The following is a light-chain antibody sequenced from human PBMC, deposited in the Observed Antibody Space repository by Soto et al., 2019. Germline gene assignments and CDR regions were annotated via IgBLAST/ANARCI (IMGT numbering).Light chain of an antibody. V-gene: IGLV2-23*02. CDR3: CSSAGSRIFG. J-gene: IGLJ2*01. CDR1: STDVGAYNL. Sequence: QSLLTQPASVSGSPGQSISISCTGTSTDVGAYNLVSWYQQYPGKAPTLLLFEVDRRPSGVSSRFSGSKSGNTASLTISGLRPEDEAAYHCCSSAGSRIFGVGGGTQLTVL. CDR2: EVD.